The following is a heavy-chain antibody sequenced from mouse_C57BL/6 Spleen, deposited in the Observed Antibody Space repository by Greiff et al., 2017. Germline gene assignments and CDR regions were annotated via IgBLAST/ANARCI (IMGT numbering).Heavy chain of an antibody. D-gene: IGHD1-1*01. V-gene: IGHV1-18*01. CDR2: INPNNGGT. CDR1: GYTFTDYN. CDR3: ARRGYGSSSRYFDV. Sequence: EVQLQQSGPELVKPGASVKIPCKASGYTFTDYNMDWVKQSHGKSLEWIGDINPNNGGTIYNQKFKGKATLTVDKSSSTAYMELRSLTSEDTAVYYCARRGYGSSSRYFDVWGTGTTVTVSS. J-gene: IGHJ1*03.